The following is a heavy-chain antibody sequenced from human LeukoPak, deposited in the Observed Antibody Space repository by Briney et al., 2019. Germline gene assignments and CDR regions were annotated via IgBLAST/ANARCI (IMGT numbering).Heavy chain of an antibody. CDR3: ARQKQLGGFDY. CDR2: IYTSGST. V-gene: IGHV4-4*09. CDR1: GGSISSYY. Sequence: SETLSLTCTVSGGSISSYYWSWIRQPPGKGLKWIGYIYTSGSTNYNPSLKSRVTISVDTSKNQFSLKLSSVTAADTAVYYCARQKQLGGFDYWGQGTLVTVSS. D-gene: IGHD6-6*01. J-gene: IGHJ4*02.